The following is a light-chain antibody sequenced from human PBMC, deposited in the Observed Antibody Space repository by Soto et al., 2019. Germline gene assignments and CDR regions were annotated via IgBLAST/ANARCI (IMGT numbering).Light chain of an antibody. V-gene: IGKV1-6*01. CDR3: LQFYNFSWT. J-gene: IGKJ1*01. CDR2: AAS. Sequence: IQLTQSPASLSASVGDRVTISCRASQVIGNDLAWYQQKPGKAPRLLIFAASNLQSGVPSRFSGSGSGTDFTLTISRLQPEDFATYYCLQFYNFSWTFGQGTKVDIK. CDR1: QVIGND.